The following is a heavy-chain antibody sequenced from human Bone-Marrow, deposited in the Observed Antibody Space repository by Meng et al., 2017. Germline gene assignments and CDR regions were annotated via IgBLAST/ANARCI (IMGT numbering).Heavy chain of an antibody. Sequence: GESLKISCAASGFTFSSYAMSWVRQAPGKGLEWVSAISGSGGSTYYADSVKGRFTISRDNSKNTLYLQMNSLRAEDTAVYYCARGPGDAFDIWGQGTMVTVSS. D-gene: IGHD1-14*01. CDR2: ISGSGGST. V-gene: IGHV3-23*01. J-gene: IGHJ3*02. CDR1: GFTFSSYA. CDR3: ARGPGDAFDI.